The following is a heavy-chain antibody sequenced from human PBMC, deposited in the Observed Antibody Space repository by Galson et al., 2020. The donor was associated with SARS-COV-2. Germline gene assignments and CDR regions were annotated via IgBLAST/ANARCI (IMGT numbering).Heavy chain of an antibody. CDR1: GYTFSNAW. CDR2: IKSKTDGGKT. CDR3: TTKTTVVTPVLDY. D-gene: IGHD4-17*01. V-gene: IGHV3-15*07. J-gene: IGHJ4*02. Sequence: GGSLRLSCAASGYTFSNAWMTWVRQAPGKGLEWVGRIKSKTDGGKTDYAAPVKGRFTISRDDSKNTLYLQMNSLKTEDTAVYYCTTKTTVVTPVLDYWGQGTLVTVSS.